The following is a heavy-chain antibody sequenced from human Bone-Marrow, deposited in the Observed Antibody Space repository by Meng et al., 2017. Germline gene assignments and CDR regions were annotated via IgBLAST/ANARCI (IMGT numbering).Heavy chain of an antibody. CDR2: IWYDGSNK. V-gene: IGHV3-33*08. CDR1: GFTFSSYA. Sequence: GESLKISCAASGFTFSSYAMHWVRQAPGKGLEWVAVIWYDGSNKYYADSVKGRFTISRDNSKNTLYLQMNSLRAEDTAVYYCARDSYGDYLTFGYYFDYWGQGTLVTVSS. D-gene: IGHD4-17*01. CDR3: ARDSYGDYLTFGYYFDY. J-gene: IGHJ4*02.